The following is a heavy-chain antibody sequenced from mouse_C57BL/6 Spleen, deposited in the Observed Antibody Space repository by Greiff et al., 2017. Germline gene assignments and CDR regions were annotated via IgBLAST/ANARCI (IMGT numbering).Heavy chain of an antibody. CDR2: IYPGSGST. D-gene: IGHD2-5*01. Sequence: QVQLQQSGAELVKPGASVKMSCKASGYTFTSYWITWVKQRPGQGLEWIGDIYPGSGSTNYNEKFKSKATLTVDTSSSTAYMQLSSLTSEDSAVYYCARDYSNYTRDYWGQGTTLTVSS. CDR3: ARDYSNYTRDY. CDR1: GYTFTSYW. V-gene: IGHV1-55*01. J-gene: IGHJ2*01.